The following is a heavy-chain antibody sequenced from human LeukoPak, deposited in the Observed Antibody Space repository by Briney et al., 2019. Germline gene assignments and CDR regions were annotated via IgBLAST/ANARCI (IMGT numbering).Heavy chain of an antibody. J-gene: IGHJ6*02. V-gene: IGHV4-31*03. CDR2: IYYSGST. Sequence: TSETLSLTCTVSGGSISSGGYYWSWIRQHPGKGLEWIGYIYYSGSTYYNPSLKSRVTISVDTPKNQFSLKLSSVTAADTAVYYCARDQREDYYYYGMDVWGQGTTVTVSS. CDR3: ARDQREDYYYYGMDV. CDR1: GGSISSGGYY.